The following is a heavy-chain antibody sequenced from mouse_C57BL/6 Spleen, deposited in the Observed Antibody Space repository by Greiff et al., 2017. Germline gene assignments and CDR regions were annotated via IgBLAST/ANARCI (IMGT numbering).Heavy chain of an antibody. J-gene: IGHJ4*01. V-gene: IGHV5-6*02. D-gene: IGHD1-1*01. Sequence: DVKLVESGGDLVKPGGSLKLSCAASGFTFSSYGMSWVRQTPDKRLEWVATISSGGSYTYYPDSVKGRFTISRDNAKNTLYLQMSSLKSEDTAMYYCARPGSNYVYAMDYWGQGTSVTVSS. CDR3: ARPGSNYVYAMDY. CDR1: GFTFSSYG. CDR2: ISSGGSYT.